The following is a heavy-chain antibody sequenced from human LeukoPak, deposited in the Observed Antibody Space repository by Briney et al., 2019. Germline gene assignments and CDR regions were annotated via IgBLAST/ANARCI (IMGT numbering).Heavy chain of an antibody. D-gene: IGHD6-19*01. CDR1: GDSVSSNSAA. Sequence: SQTLSLTCAISGDSVSSNSAAWNWIRQSPSRGLEWLGRTYYRSKWYNDYAVSVKSRITINPDTSKNQFSLQLNSVTPEDTAVYYCARGGDSSGWYFDWFDPWGQGTLVTVSS. V-gene: IGHV6-1*01. CDR3: ARGGDSSGWYFDWFDP. CDR2: TYYRSKWYN. J-gene: IGHJ5*02.